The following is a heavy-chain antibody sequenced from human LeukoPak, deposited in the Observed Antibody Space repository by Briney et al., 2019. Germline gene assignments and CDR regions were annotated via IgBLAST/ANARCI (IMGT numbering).Heavy chain of an antibody. CDR2: IYHSGST. Sequence: SETLSLTCSVSGYSISSAHFWGWIRQPPGKGLEWIGSIYHSGSTHYNPSLKSPITTSVDTSKNQISLNRSTVTAPDTAYCYCARVTSAGSYYMDVWGTGTTVTVSS. D-gene: IGHD6-19*01. CDR3: ARVTSAGSYYMDV. J-gene: IGHJ6*03. V-gene: IGHV4-38-2*02. CDR1: GYSISSAHF.